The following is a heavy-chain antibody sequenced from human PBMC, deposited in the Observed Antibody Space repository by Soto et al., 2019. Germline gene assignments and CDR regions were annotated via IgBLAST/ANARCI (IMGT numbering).Heavy chain of an antibody. V-gene: IGHV4-31*03. CDR2: ISYCGST. Sequence: QVQLQESGPGLVRPSQTLSLTCTVSAGSISTINYYWSWIRQPPEKGLEWIGYISYCGSTFYPSSLQMRVTISLDTPKKQFSLTLTSVTAADTAVYYCARSAQWDGFDPWGQGTMVTVSS. CDR3: ARSAQWDGFDP. J-gene: IGHJ3*01. D-gene: IGHD2-8*01. CDR1: AGSISTINYY.